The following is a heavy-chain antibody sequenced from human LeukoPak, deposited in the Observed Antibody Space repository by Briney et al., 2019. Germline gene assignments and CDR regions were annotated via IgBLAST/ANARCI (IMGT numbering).Heavy chain of an antibody. Sequence: SETLSLTCTVSGGSISSSSYYWGWIRQPPGKGLEWIGSIYYSGSTYYNPSLKSRVTISVDTSKDQFSLKLSSVTAADTAVYYCASIAAAGYYYYYYYMDVWGKGTTVTVSS. D-gene: IGHD6-13*01. V-gene: IGHV4-39*07. CDR3: ASIAAAGYYYYYYYMDV. CDR1: GGSISSSSYY. CDR2: IYYSGST. J-gene: IGHJ6*03.